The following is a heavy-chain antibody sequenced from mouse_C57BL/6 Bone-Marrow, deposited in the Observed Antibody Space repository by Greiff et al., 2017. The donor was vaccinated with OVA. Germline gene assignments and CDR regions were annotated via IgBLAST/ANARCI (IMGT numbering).Heavy chain of an antibody. CDR3: TYYYGSSYYFDY. J-gene: IGHJ2*01. CDR1: GFTFSNYW. D-gene: IGHD1-1*01. V-gene: IGHV6-3*01. Sequence: EVKLVESGGGLVQPGGSMKLSCVASGFTFSNYWMNRVRQSPEKGLEWVAQIRLKSDNYATHYAESVKGRFTISRDDSKSSVYLQMNNLRAEDTGIYYCTYYYGSSYYFDYWGQGTTLTVSS. CDR2: IRLKSDNYAT.